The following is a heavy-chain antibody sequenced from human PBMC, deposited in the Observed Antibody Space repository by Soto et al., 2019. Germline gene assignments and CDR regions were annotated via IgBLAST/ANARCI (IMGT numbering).Heavy chain of an antibody. Sequence: QVQLQESGPGLVKPSQTLSLTCTVSGGSISSGGYYWSWIRQHPGKGLEWIGYIYYSGSTYYNPSLKGRVTISVDTSKNQCSLKLSSVTAADTAVYYCARDFTDSSGPTLGMGVWGQGTTVTVSS. CDR1: GGSISSGGYY. J-gene: IGHJ6*02. V-gene: IGHV4-31*03. CDR2: IYYSGST. D-gene: IGHD6-19*01. CDR3: ARDFTDSSGPTLGMGV.